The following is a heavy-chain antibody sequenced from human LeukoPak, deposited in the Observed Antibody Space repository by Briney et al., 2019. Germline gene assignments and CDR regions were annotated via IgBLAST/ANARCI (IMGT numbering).Heavy chain of an antibody. CDR3: ARVHAPYGSNFDY. CDR2: ISAYNDNT. J-gene: IGHJ4*02. Sequence: ASVKVSCKASGYTFTSHGISWVRQAPGQGLEWMGWISAYNDNTNYAQKLQDRVTMTTDTSTSTAYMELRSLRSDDTAVYYCARVHAPYGSNFDYWGQGTLVTVSS. D-gene: IGHD1-26*01. CDR1: GYTFTSHG. V-gene: IGHV1-18*01.